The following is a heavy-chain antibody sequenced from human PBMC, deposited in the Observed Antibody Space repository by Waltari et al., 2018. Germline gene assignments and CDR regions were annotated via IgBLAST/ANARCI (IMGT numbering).Heavy chain of an antibody. D-gene: IGHD3-22*01. CDR3: ARSPDYYDSSGYLQGHFQH. Sequence: QLQLQESGSGLVKPSQTLSLTCAGSGGSISSGGYSWRWIRQPPGTGLEWIGYIYHSGSTYYNPSLKSRVTISVDRSKNQFSLKLSSVTAADTAVYYCARSPDYYDSSGYLQGHFQHWGQGTLVTVSS. V-gene: IGHV4-30-2*01. CDR2: IYHSGST. CDR1: GGSISSGGYS. J-gene: IGHJ1*01.